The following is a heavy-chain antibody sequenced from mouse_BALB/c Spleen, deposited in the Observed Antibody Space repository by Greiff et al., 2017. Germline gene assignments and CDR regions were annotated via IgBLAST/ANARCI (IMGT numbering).Heavy chain of an antibody. CDR2: ISSGGST. CDR3: ARGDYLRAMDY. J-gene: IGHJ4*01. CDR1: GFTFSSYA. Sequence: EVMLVESGGGLVKPGGSLKLSCAASGFTFSSYAMSWVRQTPEKRLEWVASISSGGSTYYPDSVKGRFTISRDNARNILYLQMSSLRSEDTAMYYCARGDYLRAMDYWGQGTSVTVSA. V-gene: IGHV5-6-5*01. D-gene: IGHD5-5*01.